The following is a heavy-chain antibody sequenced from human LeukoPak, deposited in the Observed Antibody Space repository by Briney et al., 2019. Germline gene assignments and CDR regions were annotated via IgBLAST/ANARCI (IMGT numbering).Heavy chain of an antibody. CDR2: IWSDGNNK. V-gene: IGHV3-33*01. Sequence: PGTSLRLSCAASGLTFSRYGMRWVRQAPGKGLEWVAVIWSDGNNKEHGDSVKGRFTISRDNSKNTLYLQMNSLRAEDTAMYYCARDYCSSISCMDAWGQGTTVTVSS. J-gene: IGHJ6*02. CDR1: GLTFSRYG. D-gene: IGHD2-2*01. CDR3: ARDYCSSISCMDA.